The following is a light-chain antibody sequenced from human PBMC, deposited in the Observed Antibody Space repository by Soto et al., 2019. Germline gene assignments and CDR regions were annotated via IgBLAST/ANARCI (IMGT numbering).Light chain of an antibody. CDR1: QSISSY. J-gene: IGKJ1*01. CDR3: QQSFSIPLT. V-gene: IGKV1-39*01. Sequence: DIQMTQSPSSLSASVGDRVTITCRASQSISSYLNWYQQKPGKAPKLLIYGASSLQSGVPSRFSGSGSGTDFTLTISSLQSEDFAVYYCQQSFSIPLTFGQGTKVEI. CDR2: GAS.